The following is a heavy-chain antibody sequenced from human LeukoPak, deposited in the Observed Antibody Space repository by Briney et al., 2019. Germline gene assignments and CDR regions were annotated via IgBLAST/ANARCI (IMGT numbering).Heavy chain of an antibody. CDR2: ISYDVSNK. CDR1: GFTFTNYA. CDR3: ARDEGIAAAGGLNWFDP. J-gene: IGHJ5*02. Sequence: GRSLRLSCAASGFTFTNYAMHWVRQAPGKGLEWVAVISYDVSNKYYADSVEGRFTISRDNSKNTLYLQMNSLRAEDTAVYYCARDEGIAAAGGLNWFDPWGQGTLVTVSS. D-gene: IGHD6-13*01. V-gene: IGHV3-30*07.